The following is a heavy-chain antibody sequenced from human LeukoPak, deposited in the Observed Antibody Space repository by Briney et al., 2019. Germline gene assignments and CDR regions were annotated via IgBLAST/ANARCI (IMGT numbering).Heavy chain of an antibody. J-gene: IGHJ4*02. D-gene: IGHD1-26*01. CDR1: GFTFSSYA. CDR3: ARKGALLGATLYYFDY. CDR2: ISGSGGST. Sequence: GGSLRLSCAASGFTFSSYAMSWVRQAPGKGLEWVSAISGSGGSTYYADSVKGRFTISRDNSKNTLYLQMNSLRAEDTAVYYCARKGALLGATLYYFDYWGQGTLVTVSS. V-gene: IGHV3-23*01.